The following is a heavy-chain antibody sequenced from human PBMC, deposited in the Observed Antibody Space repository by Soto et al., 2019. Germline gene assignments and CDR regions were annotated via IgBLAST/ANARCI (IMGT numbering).Heavy chain of an antibody. CDR1: GYTFTGYY. V-gene: IGHV1-2*04. D-gene: IGHD3-3*01. Sequence: QVQLVQSGAEVKKPGASVKVSCKASGYTFTGYYMHWVRQAPGQGLEWMGWINPNSGGTNYAQKFQGWVTMTRDTSISTAYMELSRLRSDDTAVYYCARNRRGGNGYSPPYNWFDPWGQGTLVTVSS. CDR2: INPNSGGT. J-gene: IGHJ5*02. CDR3: ARNRRGGNGYSPPYNWFDP.